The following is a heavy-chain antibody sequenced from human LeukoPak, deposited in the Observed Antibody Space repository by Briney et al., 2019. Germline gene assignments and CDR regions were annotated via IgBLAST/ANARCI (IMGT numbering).Heavy chain of an antibody. CDR2: INHSGST. CDR3: ARARRDIVVLPVRNAFDI. Sequence: SETLSLTCAVYGGSFSGYYWRWIRQPPGKGLVGIGEINHSGSTNYNPSLKSRVNISVDTSKNQFSLKLSSVTAADAAVYYCARARRDIVVLPVRNAFDIWGHGTMVTVSS. V-gene: IGHV4-34*01. D-gene: IGHD2-2*01. J-gene: IGHJ3*02. CDR1: GGSFSGYY.